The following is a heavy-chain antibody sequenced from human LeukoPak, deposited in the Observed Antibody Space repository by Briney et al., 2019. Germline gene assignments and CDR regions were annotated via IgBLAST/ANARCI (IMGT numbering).Heavy chain of an antibody. Sequence: SETLSLTCAVYGGSFSGYYWSWIRQPPGKGLEWIGEIDHSGSTNYNPSLKSRVTISVDTSKNQFSLKLSSVTAADTAVYYCTRRPLRYFDRPNAFDIWGQGTMVTVSS. V-gene: IGHV4-34*01. CDR1: GGSFSGYY. CDR3: TRRPLRYFDRPNAFDI. D-gene: IGHD3-9*01. CDR2: IDHSGST. J-gene: IGHJ3*02.